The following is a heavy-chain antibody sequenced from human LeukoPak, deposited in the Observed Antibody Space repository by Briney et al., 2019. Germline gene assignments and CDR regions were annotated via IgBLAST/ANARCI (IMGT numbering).Heavy chain of an antibody. CDR3: ARESVDYDILTGYQFDY. J-gene: IGHJ4*02. V-gene: IGHV3-21*01. CDR1: GFTFSSYS. CDR2: ISSSSSYI. Sequence: GGSLRLSCAASGFTFSSYSMNWVRQAPGKGLEWVSSISSSSSYIYYADSVKGRFTISRDNAKNSLCLQMNSLRAEDTAVYYCARESVDYDILTGYQFDYWGQGTLVTVSS. D-gene: IGHD3-9*01.